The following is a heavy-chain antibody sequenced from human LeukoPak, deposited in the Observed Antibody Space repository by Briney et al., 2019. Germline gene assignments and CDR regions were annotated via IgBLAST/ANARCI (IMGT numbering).Heavy chain of an antibody. D-gene: IGHD3-22*01. J-gene: IGHJ4*02. V-gene: IGHV3-21*01. CDR1: GFTFSSYS. CDR2: ISSSSSYI. CDR3: ARDSSAYYYDSSGSDFDY. Sequence: PGGSLRLSCAASGFTFSSYSMNWVRQAPGKGLEWVSSISSSSSYIYYADSVKGRFTISRDNDKNSLYLQMNGLRAEDTAVYYCARDSSAYYYDSSGSDFDYWGQGTLVTVSS.